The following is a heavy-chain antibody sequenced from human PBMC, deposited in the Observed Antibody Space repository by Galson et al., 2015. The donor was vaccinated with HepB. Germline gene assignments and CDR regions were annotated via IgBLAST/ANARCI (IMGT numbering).Heavy chain of an antibody. V-gene: IGHV3-74*01. CDR3: ARRGYSGYGDAFDI. D-gene: IGHD5-12*01. J-gene: IGHJ3*02. Sequence: SLRLSCAASGFTFSSYWMHWVRQAPGKGLVWVSRINSDGSSTSYADSVKGRFTISRDNAKNTLYLQTNSLRAEDTAVYYCARRGYSGYGDAFDIWGQGTMVTVSS. CDR2: INSDGSST. CDR1: GFTFSSYW.